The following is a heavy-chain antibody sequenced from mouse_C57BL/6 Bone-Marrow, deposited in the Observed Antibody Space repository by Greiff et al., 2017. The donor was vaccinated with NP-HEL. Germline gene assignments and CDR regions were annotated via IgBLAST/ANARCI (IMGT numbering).Heavy chain of an antibody. V-gene: IGHV1-15*01. CDR2: IDPETGGT. CDR3: TRREDYGSSDY. CDR1: GYTFTDYE. D-gene: IGHD1-1*01. J-gene: IGHJ2*01. Sequence: VQLQQSGAELVRPGASVTLSCKASGYTFTDYEMHWVKQTPVHGLEWIGAIDPETGGTAYNQKFKGKAILTADKSSSTAYMELRSLTSEDSAVYYCTRREDYGSSDYWGQGTTLTVSS.